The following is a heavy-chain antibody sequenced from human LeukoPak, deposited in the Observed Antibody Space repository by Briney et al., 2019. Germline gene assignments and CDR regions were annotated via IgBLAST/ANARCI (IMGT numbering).Heavy chain of an antibody. D-gene: IGHD6-13*01. V-gene: IGHV1-18*01. Sequence: GSVKVSCKASCFTFTNYGISWVGPAPGQGAEWRGWISAYSGHTNYAQKLQGRVTMTTDTSTSTAYMELRSLRSDDTAVYYCARDNHSGSWSWFDPWGQGTLVSVSA. CDR2: ISAYSGHT. CDR3: ARDNHSGSWSWFDP. CDR1: CFTFTNYG. J-gene: IGHJ5*02.